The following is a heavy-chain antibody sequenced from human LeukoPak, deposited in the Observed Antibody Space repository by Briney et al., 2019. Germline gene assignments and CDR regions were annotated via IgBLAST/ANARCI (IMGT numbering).Heavy chain of an antibody. J-gene: IGHJ4*02. CDR2: MNPNSGNT. D-gene: IGHD6-6*01. V-gene: IGHV1-8*03. Sequence: AASVKVSCKASGYTFTTYDINWVRQAAGQGLEWMGWMNPNSGNTGYAQKFQGRFTFTRDTSISTACMEVSSLRSEDTAVYYCARGASRSFDYWGQGTLVAVSS. CDR3: ARGASRSFDY. CDR1: GYTFTTYD.